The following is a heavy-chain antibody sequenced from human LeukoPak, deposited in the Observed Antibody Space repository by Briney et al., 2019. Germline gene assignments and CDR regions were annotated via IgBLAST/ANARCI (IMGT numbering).Heavy chain of an antibody. V-gene: IGHV1-69*04. CDR3: ARAELNYDILTGQHFDY. D-gene: IGHD3-9*01. J-gene: IGHJ4*02. CDR1: GGTFSSYA. CDR2: IIPILGIA. Sequence: SVKVSCKASGGTFSSYAISWVRQAPGQGLEWMGRIIPILGIANYAQKFQGRVTITADKFTSTAYKELSSLRSEGTAVYYCARAELNYDILTGQHFDYWGQGTLVTVSS.